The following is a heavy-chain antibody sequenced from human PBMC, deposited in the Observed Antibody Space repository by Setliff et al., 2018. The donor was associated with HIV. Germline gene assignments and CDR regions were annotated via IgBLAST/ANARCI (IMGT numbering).Heavy chain of an antibody. D-gene: IGHD3-10*01. J-gene: IGHJ4*02. Sequence: SETLSLTCDVYGGSFSGFYWTWIRQPPGKGLEWIGEINHSGNTNYNPSLNSRVLISVDTSKNQFSLKMLSVTAADTAVYYCARGLGHYGSGSSLPLGYWGQGTLVTVAS. V-gene: IGHV4-34*01. CDR2: INHSGNT. CDR3: ARGLGHYGSGSSLPLGY. CDR1: GGSFSGFY.